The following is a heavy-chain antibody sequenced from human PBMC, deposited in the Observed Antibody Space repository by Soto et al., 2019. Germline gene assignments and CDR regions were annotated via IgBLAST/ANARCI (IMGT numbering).Heavy chain of an antibody. V-gene: IGHV1-18*04. CDR3: ARDSDWNYPYYYYGMDV. D-gene: IGHD1-7*01. CDR1: GYTFTSYG. CDR2: ISAYNGNT. J-gene: IGHJ6*02. Sequence: QVPLVQSGAEVKKPGASVKVSCKASGYTFTSYGISWVRQAPGQGLEWMGWISAYNGNTNYAQKLQGRVTMTTDTSTSTAYMELRSLRSDDTAVYYCARDSDWNYPYYYYGMDVWGQGTTVTVSS.